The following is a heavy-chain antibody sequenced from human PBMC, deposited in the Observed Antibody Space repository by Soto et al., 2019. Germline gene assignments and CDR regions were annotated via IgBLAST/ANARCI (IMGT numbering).Heavy chain of an antibody. CDR3: AKDMRGGSSSSRYYYGVDV. D-gene: IGHD6-13*01. Sequence: EVQLVESGGGLVQPGRSLRLSCAASGFTFDDYAMHWVRQAPGKGLEWVSGISWDSGTIVYVDSVKGRFTISRDNAKNSLYLQMNSLRAEDTGLYYCAKDMRGGSSSSRYYYGVDVWGQGTTVTVSS. J-gene: IGHJ6*02. CDR2: ISWDSGTI. CDR1: GFTFDDYA. V-gene: IGHV3-9*01.